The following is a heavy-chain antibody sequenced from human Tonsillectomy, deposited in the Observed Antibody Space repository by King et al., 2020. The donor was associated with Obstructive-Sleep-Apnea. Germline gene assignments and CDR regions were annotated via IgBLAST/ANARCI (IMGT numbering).Heavy chain of an antibody. J-gene: IGHJ4*02. V-gene: IGHV3-23*04. CDR3: AEGGTIDSVAVRLGRYYFDY. CDR1: GFTFSSYA. D-gene: IGHD6-6*01. CDR2: ISGSGGST. Sequence: VQLVESGGGLVQPGGSLRLSCAASGFTFSSYAMNWVRQAPGKGLEWVSVISGSGGSTYYADSVKGRFTISRDNYKNTPDLKMNSLRAEDTAVYYCAEGGTIDSVAVRLGRYYFDYWGQGTLVTVSS.